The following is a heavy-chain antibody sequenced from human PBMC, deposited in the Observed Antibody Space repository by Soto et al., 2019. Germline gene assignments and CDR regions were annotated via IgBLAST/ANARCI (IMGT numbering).Heavy chain of an antibody. J-gene: IGHJ6*02. CDR3: ARGPGSPRYYNGMDV. CDR2: IGIGGDT. Sequence: GGSLRLSCAASGFTLSNHDMYLVRQATGKSLEWVSAIGIGGDTYYPASVKGRFTISRQNAKNSLYLQMNNLRAGDTAVYYCARGPGSPRYYNGMDVWGQGTTVTVS. V-gene: IGHV3-13*01. CDR1: GFTLSNHD. D-gene: IGHD7-27*01.